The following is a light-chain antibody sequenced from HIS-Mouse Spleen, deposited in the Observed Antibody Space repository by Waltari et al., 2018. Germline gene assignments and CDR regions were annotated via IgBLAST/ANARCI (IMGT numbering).Light chain of an antibody. CDR2: EGS. CDR3: CSYAGSSTWV. V-gene: IGLV2-23*01. J-gene: IGLJ3*02. CDR1: SSDAWSYHL. Sequence: QSALTQPASVSGSPGQSITISCPGTSSDAWSYHLVSWYQQHPGKAPKLMIYEGSKRPSGVSNRFSGSKSGNTASLTISGLQDEDEADYYCCSYAGSSTWVFGGGTKLTVL.